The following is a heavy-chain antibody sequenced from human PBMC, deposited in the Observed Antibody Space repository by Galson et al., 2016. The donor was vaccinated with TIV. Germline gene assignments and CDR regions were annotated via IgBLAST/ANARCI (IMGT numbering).Heavy chain of an antibody. V-gene: IGHV1-8*01. CDR2: MSPVNGNT. J-gene: IGHJ4*02. CDR3: ARGHYYDTSGYSFDF. Sequence: SVKVSCKASGCTFTSFDISWIRQAPGQGLEWMGWMSPVNGNTGYAQKFRGRITMTRHPSTTTVYMELSGLTSEDTAVYYCARGHYYDTSGYSFDFWGQGTLVTVSS. CDR1: GCTFTSFD. D-gene: IGHD3-22*01.